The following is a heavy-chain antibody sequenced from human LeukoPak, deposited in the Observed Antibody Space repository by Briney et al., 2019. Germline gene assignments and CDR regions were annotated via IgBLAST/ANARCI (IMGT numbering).Heavy chain of an antibody. Sequence: ASVKVSCKASGGTFSSYAISWVRQAPGQGLEWMGGIIPIFGTANYAQKFQGRVTITADESTSTAYMELSSLRSEDTAVYYCARALGSGSYSKGLPFDYWGQGTLVTVSS. V-gene: IGHV1-69*13. J-gene: IGHJ4*02. CDR1: GGTFSSYA. CDR2: IIPIFGTA. CDR3: ARALGSGSYSKGLPFDY. D-gene: IGHD3-10*01.